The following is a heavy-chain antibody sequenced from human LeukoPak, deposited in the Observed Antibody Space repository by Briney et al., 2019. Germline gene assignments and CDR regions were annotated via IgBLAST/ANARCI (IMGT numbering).Heavy chain of an antibody. Sequence: GGSLRLSCAASGFTFSSYGTHWVRQAPGKGLEWMAVISYDGSNKDYADSVKGRFTISRDNSKNTLYLQMNSLRAEDTAVYYCARDRSGIYDAFDLWGQGTVVAVST. CDR1: GFTFSSYG. J-gene: IGHJ3*01. D-gene: IGHD6-25*01. V-gene: IGHV3-30*03. CDR3: ARDRSGIYDAFDL. CDR2: ISYDGSNK.